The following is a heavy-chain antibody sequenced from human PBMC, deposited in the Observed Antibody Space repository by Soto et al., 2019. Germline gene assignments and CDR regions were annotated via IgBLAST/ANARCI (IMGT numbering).Heavy chain of an antibody. CDR2: IYYSGST. J-gene: IGHJ6*02. CDR3: VQGTGYNLYYYYGMDV. D-gene: IGHD2-8*02. Sequence: SETLSLTCTVSGGSISSGGYYWSWIRQHPGKGLEWIGYIYYSGSTYYNPSLKSRVTISVDTSKNQFSLKLSSVTAADTAVYYCVQGTGYNLYYYYGMDVWGQGTTVTVSS. CDR1: GGSISSGGYY. V-gene: IGHV4-31*08.